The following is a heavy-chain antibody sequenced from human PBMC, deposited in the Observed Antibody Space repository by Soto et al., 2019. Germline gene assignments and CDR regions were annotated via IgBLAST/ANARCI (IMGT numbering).Heavy chain of an antibody. CDR1: GYTFTNYH. CDR2: VSAYDGHT. V-gene: IGHV1-18*01. D-gene: IGHD2-21*01. Sequence: QVQLVQSGAEVMKPGASVKVSCKASGYTFTNYHITWVRQAPGQGLEWMGRVSAYDGHTSSAQKLQGRVTMTTDTYTNTAYMERRSLRSDDTAVYYCARGDWYFDYWGQGTLVTVSS. CDR3: ARGDWYFDY. J-gene: IGHJ4*02.